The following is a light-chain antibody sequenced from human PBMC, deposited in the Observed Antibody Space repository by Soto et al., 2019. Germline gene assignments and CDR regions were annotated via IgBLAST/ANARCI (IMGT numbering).Light chain of an antibody. V-gene: IGKV3-15*01. Sequence: EIVVTQSPATLSVSPGERITLSCRASQSVRSNLAWYQQRPGQAPRLLIYGASTRATGIPARFSGSGSGKDFTLTSSSLQSEDSAVYYCQQYDIWPPLTFGGGTKVEIK. J-gene: IGKJ4*01. CDR1: QSVRSN. CDR3: QQYDIWPPLT. CDR2: GAS.